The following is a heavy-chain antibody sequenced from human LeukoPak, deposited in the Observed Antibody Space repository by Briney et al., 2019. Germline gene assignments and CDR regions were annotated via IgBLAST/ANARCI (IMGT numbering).Heavy chain of an antibody. D-gene: IGHD1-1*01. CDR1: GFTFSSNA. V-gene: IGHV3-30-3*01. J-gene: IGHJ4*02. CDR3: AKEGTGIHFDY. Sequence: GGSLRLPCAASGFTFSSNAIHWVRQAPGKGLEGVAEISYDGGNTYYADSVKGRFTISRDNSKNTLYLQMNSLRAEDTAVYYCAKEGTGIHFDYWGQGTLVTVSS. CDR2: ISYDGGNT.